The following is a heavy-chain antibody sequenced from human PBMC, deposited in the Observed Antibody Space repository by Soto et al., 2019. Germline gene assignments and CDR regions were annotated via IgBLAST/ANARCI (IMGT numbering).Heavy chain of an antibody. V-gene: IGHV4-31*03. CDR1: GGSISSADYY. J-gene: IGHJ5*02. CDR3: ATEGYYYDTSAYSS. CDR2: FYYSGST. Sequence: QVQLQESGPRLVKPSQTVSLTCTVSGGSISSADYYWSWIRQHPGKGLEWIGYFYYSGSTYYNPSPKSRVTISVDTSKNQFSLKLSSVTAADTAIYYCATEGYYYDTSAYSSWGQGTLVTVSS. D-gene: IGHD3-22*01.